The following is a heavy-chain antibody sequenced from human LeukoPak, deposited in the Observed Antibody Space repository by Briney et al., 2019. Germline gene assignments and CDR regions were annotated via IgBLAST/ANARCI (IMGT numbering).Heavy chain of an antibody. V-gene: IGHV3-64D*09. J-gene: IGHJ4*02. CDR3: VKDLRSDFMGVLSRYLSY. CDR1: GFTFSSFA. D-gene: IGHD2/OR15-2a*01. CDR2: ISRNGGST. Sequence: GGSLRLSCSASGFTFSSFAMHWVRQAPGKGLEYIADISRNGGSTYYADSVKGRFTISRDNSKNTLYLQMSSLRAEDTAVYLCVKDLRSDFMGVLSRYLSYWGQGTLVTVSS.